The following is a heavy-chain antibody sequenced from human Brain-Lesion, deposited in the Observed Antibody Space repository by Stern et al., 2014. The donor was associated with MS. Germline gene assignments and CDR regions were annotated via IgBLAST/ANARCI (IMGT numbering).Heavy chain of an antibody. CDR3: ARTGDDFGDYSLSY. Sequence: VQLVQSGPGLVKPSETLSLTCTVSGGSINTNNYYWGWIRQPPGKGLEWIGHIYSSGSTFYSPSLKSRVPMSVDTSKNQFPLNRSFVPAADTAVYYCARTGDDFGDYSLSYWGQGTLVTVSS. V-gene: IGHV4-39*01. CDR2: IYSSGST. CDR1: GGSINTNNYY. J-gene: IGHJ4*02. D-gene: IGHD4-17*01.